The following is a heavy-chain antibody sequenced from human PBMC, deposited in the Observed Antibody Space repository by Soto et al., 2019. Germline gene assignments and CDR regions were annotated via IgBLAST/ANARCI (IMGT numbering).Heavy chain of an antibody. CDR3: ARDKVVGYYYYYYMDV. D-gene: IGHD2-15*01. CDR2: IKQDGSEK. Sequence: PGGSLRLSCAASGFTFSSYWMSWVRQAPGKGLEWVANIKQDGSEKYYVDSVKGRFTISRDNAKNSLYLQMNSLRAEDTAVYYCARDKVVGYYYYYYMDVWGKGTTVTVSS. CDR1: GFTFSSYW. V-gene: IGHV3-7*01. J-gene: IGHJ6*03.